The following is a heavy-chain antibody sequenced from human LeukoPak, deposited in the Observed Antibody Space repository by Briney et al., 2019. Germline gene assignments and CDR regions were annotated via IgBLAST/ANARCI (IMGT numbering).Heavy chain of an antibody. CDR1: GFTFSSYG. J-gene: IGHJ4*02. CDR2: IWYGGSNK. CDR3: ARDSTVTGAFDY. V-gene: IGHV3-33*01. D-gene: IGHD4-17*01. Sequence: GGSLRLSCAASGFTFSSYGMHWVRQAPGKGLEWVAVIWYGGSNKYYADSVKGRFTISRDNSKNTLYLQMNGLRAEDTAVYYCARDSTVTGAFDYWGQGTLVTVSS.